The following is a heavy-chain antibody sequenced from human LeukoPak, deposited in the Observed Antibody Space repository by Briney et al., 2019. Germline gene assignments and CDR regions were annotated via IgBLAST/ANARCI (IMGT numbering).Heavy chain of an antibody. CDR2: IKQDGSEK. V-gene: IGHV3-7*03. CDR3: ARGRQMSINWYFDL. CDR1: GFAFSSYW. J-gene: IGHJ2*01. Sequence: GGSLRLSCVASGFAFSSYWMNWVRQAPGKGLEWVANIKQDGSEKYYVDSVKGRFTISRDNAKNSLYLQMDSLRVEDTAMYYCARGRQMSINWYFDLWGRGTQVTVAS. D-gene: IGHD3-10*01.